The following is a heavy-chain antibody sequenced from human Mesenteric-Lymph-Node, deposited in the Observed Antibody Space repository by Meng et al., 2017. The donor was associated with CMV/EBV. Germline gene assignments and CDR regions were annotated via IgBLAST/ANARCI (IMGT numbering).Heavy chain of an antibody. V-gene: IGHV3-30*02. CDR2: IRNDASNE. CDR1: GFTFSNYG. CDR3: ARETPYYYDSSGTFDY. Sequence: GGSLRLSCAASGFTFSNYGMHWVRQAPGKGLAWVTFIRNDASNEYYADSVKGRFTISRDNSKNTLYLQMNNLRPEDTGVYYCARETPYYYDSSGTFDYWGQGTLVTVSS. J-gene: IGHJ4*02. D-gene: IGHD3-22*01.